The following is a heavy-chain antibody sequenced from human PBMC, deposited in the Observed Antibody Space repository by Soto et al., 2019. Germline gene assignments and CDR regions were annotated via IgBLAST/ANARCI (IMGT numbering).Heavy chain of an antibody. J-gene: IGHJ5*02. Sequence: GASVKVSCKASGGTFSSYAISWVRQAPGQGLEWMGGIIPIFGTANYAQKFQGRVTITADESTSTAYMELSSLRSEDTAVYYCARGKYQLLGWFDPWGQGTLVTVSS. CDR1: GGTFSSYA. V-gene: IGHV1-69*13. CDR3: ARGKYQLLGWFDP. D-gene: IGHD2-2*01. CDR2: IIPIFGTA.